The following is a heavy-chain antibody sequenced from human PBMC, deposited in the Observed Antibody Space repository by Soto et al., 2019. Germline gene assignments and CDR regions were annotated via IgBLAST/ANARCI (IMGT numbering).Heavy chain of an antibody. Sequence: ASVKVSCKASGYTFTSYAMHWVRQAPGQRLEWMGWINAGNGNTKYSQKFQGRVTITRDTSASTAYMELSSLRSEDTAVYYCAREVGSKRFFDWLGCLYIWSQATMVTV. CDR1: GYTFTSYA. V-gene: IGHV1-3*01. J-gene: IGHJ3*02. D-gene: IGHD3-9*01. CDR2: INAGNGNT. CDR3: AREVGSKRFFDWLGCLYI.